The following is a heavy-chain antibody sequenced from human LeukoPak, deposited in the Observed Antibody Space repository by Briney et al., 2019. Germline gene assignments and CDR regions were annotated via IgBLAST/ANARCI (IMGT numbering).Heavy chain of an antibody. CDR1: GGSFSGYY. Sequence: SETLSLTCAVYGGSFSGYYWSWIRQPPGKGLEWIGEINHSGSTYYNPSLKSRVTISVDTSKNQFSLKLSSVTAADTAVYYCASGYYYDSSGPKVYFDYWGQGTLVTVSS. V-gene: IGHV4-34*01. D-gene: IGHD3-22*01. CDR3: ASGYYYDSSGPKVYFDY. CDR2: INHSGST. J-gene: IGHJ4*02.